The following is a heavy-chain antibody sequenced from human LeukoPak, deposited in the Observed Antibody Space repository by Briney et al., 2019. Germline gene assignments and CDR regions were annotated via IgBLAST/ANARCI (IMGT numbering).Heavy chain of an antibody. J-gene: IGHJ4*02. CDR2: IYYSGST. CDR1: GGSISSYY. V-gene: IGHV4-59*01. CDR3: ARRQGDY. Sequence: PSETLSLTCTVSGGSISSYYCSWIRQPPGKGLEWIGYIYYSGSTNYNPSLKSRVTISVDTSKNQFSLKRSSVTAADTAVYYWARRQGDYWGQGTLVTVSS.